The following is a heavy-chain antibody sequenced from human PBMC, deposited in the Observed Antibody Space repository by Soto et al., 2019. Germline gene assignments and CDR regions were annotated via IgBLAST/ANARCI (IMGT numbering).Heavy chain of an antibody. CDR2: IRGSGGDT. V-gene: IGHV3-23*01. J-gene: IGHJ4*02. Sequence: PGGSLRLSCAASGFTVAAYAMNWVRQAPGKGLEWVSVIRGSGGDTYYVDSVKGRFTISRDNSENTLYLQMNSLRAEDTALYYCATGLSLSYWDLLHFPPSDYWGKGTLVTVSS. D-gene: IGHD1-26*01. CDR1: GFTVAAYA. CDR3: ATGLSLSYWDLLHFPPSDY.